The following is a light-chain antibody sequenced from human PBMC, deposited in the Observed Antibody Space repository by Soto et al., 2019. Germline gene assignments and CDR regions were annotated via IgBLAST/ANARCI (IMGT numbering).Light chain of an antibody. CDR3: MQALQTPLT. CDR1: QSLLHSNGYTS. Sequence: DIVMTQSPLSLPVTPGEPASISCRSSQSLLHSNGYTSLDWYLQKPGQSPQLLIYLGSYRASGVPDRFSGSGSGTDFTLKISRVEAEDVGVYYCMQALQTPLTFGQGTRLEIK. V-gene: IGKV2-28*01. CDR2: LGS. J-gene: IGKJ5*01.